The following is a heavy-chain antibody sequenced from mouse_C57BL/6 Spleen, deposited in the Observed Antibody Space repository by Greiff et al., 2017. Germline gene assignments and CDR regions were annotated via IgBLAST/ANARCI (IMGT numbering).Heavy chain of an antibody. CDR3: ARGVVTTVVDLDY. J-gene: IGHJ4*01. CDR2: IYPGDGDT. CDR1: GYAFSSSW. D-gene: IGHD1-1*01. Sequence: ESGPELVKPGASVKISCKASGYAFSSSWMNWVKQRPGKGLEWIGRIYPGDGDTNYNGKFKGKATLTADKSSSTAYMQLSSLTSEDSAVYFCARGVVTTVVDLDYWGQGTSVTVSS. V-gene: IGHV1-82*01.